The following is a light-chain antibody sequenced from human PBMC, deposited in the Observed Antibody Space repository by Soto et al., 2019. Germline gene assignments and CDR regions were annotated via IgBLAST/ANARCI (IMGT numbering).Light chain of an antibody. Sequence: EIVLTQSPATLSLSPGERATLSCRASQRVSTYISWYQQKPGQAPRRLIYDVSNRASGIPARFSGSGSGTDFTLTISSLEPEDFAVYYCQQRSNWPLTFGGGTKVQIK. J-gene: IGKJ4*01. V-gene: IGKV3-11*01. CDR1: QRVSTY. CDR2: DVS. CDR3: QQRSNWPLT.